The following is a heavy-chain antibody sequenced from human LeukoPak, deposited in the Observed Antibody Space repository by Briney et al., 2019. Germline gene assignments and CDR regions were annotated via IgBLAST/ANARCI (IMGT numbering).Heavy chain of an antibody. J-gene: IGHJ5*02. V-gene: IGHV3-53*01. CDR3: AREVRGVGASSGGWFDP. Sequence: GGSLRLSCAASGFTVSSNYMSWVRQAPGKGLEWVSVIYSGGSTYYADSVKGRFTISRDNSKNTLYLQMNSLRAEDTAVYYCAREVRGVGASSGGWFDPWGQGTLVTVSS. CDR1: GFTVSSNY. CDR2: IYSGGST. D-gene: IGHD1-26*01.